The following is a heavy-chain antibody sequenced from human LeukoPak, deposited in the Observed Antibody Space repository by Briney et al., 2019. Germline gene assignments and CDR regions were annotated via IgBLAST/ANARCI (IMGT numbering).Heavy chain of an antibody. J-gene: IGHJ6*03. CDR3: ASSPYYYGSGSWRPYYYYYYMDV. CDR2: IYTSGST. V-gene: IGHV4-4*09. Sequence: SETLSLTCTVSGGSISSYYWSWIRQPPGKGLGWIGYIYTSGSTNYNPSLKSRVTISVDTSKNQFSLKLSSVTAADTAVYYCASSPYYYGSGSWRPYYYYYYMDVWGKGTTVTVSS. D-gene: IGHD3-10*01. CDR1: GGSISSYY.